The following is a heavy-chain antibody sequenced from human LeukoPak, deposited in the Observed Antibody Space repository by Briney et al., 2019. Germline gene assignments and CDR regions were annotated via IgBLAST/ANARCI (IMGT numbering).Heavy chain of an antibody. CDR1: GYSFTSYW. J-gene: IGHJ3*02. CDR3: ALNWNYLLADAFDI. V-gene: IGHV5-51*01. CDR2: IYPGDSDT. Sequence: GESLKISCKGSGYSFTSYWIGWVRQMPGKGLEGMGIIYPGDSDTRYSPAFQGQVTISADKSISTAYLQWSSLKASDTAMYYCALNWNYLLADAFDIWGQGTMVTVSS. D-gene: IGHD1-7*01.